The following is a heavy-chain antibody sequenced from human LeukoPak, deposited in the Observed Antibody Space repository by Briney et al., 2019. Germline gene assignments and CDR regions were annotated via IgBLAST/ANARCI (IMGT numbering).Heavy chain of an antibody. CDR1: GFTFDDYA. V-gene: IGHV3-9*01. CDR2: ISWNSGSV. CDR3: VRDTLGEGEDANYAVYYFDY. D-gene: IGHD4/OR15-4a*01. J-gene: IGHJ4*02. Sequence: GRSLRLSCAASGFTFDDYAMHWVRQAPGKGLEWVSGISWNSGSVGYADSVKGRFTISRDNAKSSLYLQMNSLRAEDTAVYYCVRDTLGEGEDANYAVYYFDYWGQGTPVTVSS.